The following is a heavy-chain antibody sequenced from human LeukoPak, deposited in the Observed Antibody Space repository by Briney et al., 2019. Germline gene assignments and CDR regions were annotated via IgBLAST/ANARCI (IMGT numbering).Heavy chain of an antibody. J-gene: IGHJ6*03. D-gene: IGHD5-18*01. CDR2: ISSSGSTI. Sequence: GGSLRLSCAASGFTFSDYYMSWIRQAPGKGLEWVSYISSSGSTIYYAGSVKGRFTISRDNAKNSLYLQMNSLRAEDTAVYYCARFGYSYGYSGHGYYYYMDVWGKGTTVTVPS. CDR3: ARFGYSYGYSGHGYYYYMDV. CDR1: GFTFSDYY. V-gene: IGHV3-11*01.